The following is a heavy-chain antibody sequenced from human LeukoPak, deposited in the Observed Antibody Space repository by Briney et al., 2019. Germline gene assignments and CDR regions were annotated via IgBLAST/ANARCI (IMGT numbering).Heavy chain of an antibody. CDR3: ARVRGIVVEVPTNNCFDP. CDR2: IKEDGSEK. D-gene: IGHD2-15*01. Sequence: GGSLRLSCVASGFTFSTYWMSWVRQAPGKGLEWVANIKEDGSEKYYVDSVKGRFTISRGNAKNSLYLQMTSLRAEDTAVYYCARVRGIVVEVPTNNCFDPWGQGTLVTVSS. V-gene: IGHV3-7*01. J-gene: IGHJ5*02. CDR1: GFTFSTYW.